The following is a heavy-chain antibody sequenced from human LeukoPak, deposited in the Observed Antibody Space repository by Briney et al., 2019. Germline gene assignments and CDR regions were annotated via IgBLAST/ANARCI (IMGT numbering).Heavy chain of an antibody. V-gene: IGHV3-30-3*01. Sequence: PGRSLRPSCAASGFTFSSYAMHWVRQAPGKGLEWVAAISNDGSNKYYADSVKGRFTISRDNSKNTLYLQMNSLRAEDTAVYYCARVGIASAGTNYYYGMDVWGQGTTVTVSS. CDR2: ISNDGSNK. D-gene: IGHD6-13*01. CDR3: ARVGIASAGTNYYYGMDV. J-gene: IGHJ6*02. CDR1: GFTFSSYA.